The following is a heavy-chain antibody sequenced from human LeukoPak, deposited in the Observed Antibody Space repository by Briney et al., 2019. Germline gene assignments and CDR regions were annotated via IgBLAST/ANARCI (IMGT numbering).Heavy chain of an antibody. CDR1: GFTFSIYD. CDR3: ASLYYYDSGSSDY. J-gene: IGHJ4*02. D-gene: IGHD3-10*01. Sequence: GGSLRLSCEASGFTFSIYDMYWVRQAPGKGLVWVSRITSDGSSTTYADSVKGRFTISRDNAKNTLYLQMNSLRAEDTAVYYCASLYYYDSGSSDYWGQGTLVTVSS. CDR2: ITSDGSST. V-gene: IGHV3-74*01.